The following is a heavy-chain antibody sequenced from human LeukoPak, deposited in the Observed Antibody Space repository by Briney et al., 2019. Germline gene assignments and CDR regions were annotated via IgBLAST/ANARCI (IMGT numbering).Heavy chain of an antibody. V-gene: IGHV1-69*04. J-gene: IGHJ5*02. CDR1: GGTFSSYA. D-gene: IGHD6-6*01. Sequence: EASVTVSCKASGGTFSSYAISWVRQAPGQGLEWMGRIIPILGIANYAQKFQGRVTITADKSTSTAYMELSSLRSEDTAVYYCARDPVEYSSSSGWFDPWGQGTLVTVSS. CDR3: ARDPVEYSSSSGWFDP. CDR2: IIPILGIA.